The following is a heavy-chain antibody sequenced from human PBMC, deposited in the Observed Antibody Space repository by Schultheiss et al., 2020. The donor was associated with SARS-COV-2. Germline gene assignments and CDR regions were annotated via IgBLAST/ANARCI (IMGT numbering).Heavy chain of an antibody. D-gene: IGHD1-26*01. CDR2: ISSSGSTI. CDR3: ASLSWDLLRQFDY. Sequence: GGSLRLSCAASGFTFSSYSMNWVRQAPGKGLEWVSYISSSGSTIYYADSVKGRFTISRDNAKNSLYLQMNSLRAEDTAVYYCASLSWDLLRQFDYWGQGTLVTVSS. J-gene: IGHJ4*02. CDR1: GFTFSSYS. V-gene: IGHV3-48*04.